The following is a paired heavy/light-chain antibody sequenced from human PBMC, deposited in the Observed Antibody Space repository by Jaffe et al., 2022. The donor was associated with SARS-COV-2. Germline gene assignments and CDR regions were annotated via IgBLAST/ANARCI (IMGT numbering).Heavy chain of an antibody. V-gene: IGHV3-23*01. D-gene: IGHD2-15*01. CDR1: GFTFSSSA. Sequence: EVQLLESGGGLVQPGGSLRLSCAASGFTFSSSAMNWVRQAPGKGLEWVSAISYSGGSTYYAGSVKGRFTISRDNSKNTLYVQMNSLRVEDTAVYYCAKGVGYCTGGSCYSTLDYWGQGTLVTVSS. CDR2: ISYSGGST. J-gene: IGHJ4*02. CDR3: AKGVGYCTGGSCYSTLDY.
Light chain of an antibody. Sequence: QSALTQPPSASGSPGQSVTISCTGTSSDVGGYNYVSWYQQHPGKAPKLMIYEVSKRPPGVPDRFSGSKSGNTASLTVSGLQAEDEADYYCSSYAGSNNFVVFGGGTKLTVL. CDR1: SSDVGGYNY. CDR2: EVS. CDR3: SSYAGSNNFVV. J-gene: IGLJ2*01. V-gene: IGLV2-8*01.